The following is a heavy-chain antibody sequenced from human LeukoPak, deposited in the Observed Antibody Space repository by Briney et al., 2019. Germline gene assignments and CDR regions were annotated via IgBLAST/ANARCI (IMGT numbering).Heavy chain of an antibody. V-gene: IGHV3-23*01. Sequence: GGSLRLSCAASGFTFSNYAMNWVRQAPGKGLEWVSVISGSGYSTYYADSVKGRFTISRDNSKNTLYLQTNTLRAEDTAVYYCAKDYGDYAYYFHYWGQGTLVTVSS. CDR1: GFTFSNYA. J-gene: IGHJ4*02. CDR3: AKDYGDYAYYFHY. CDR2: ISGSGYST. D-gene: IGHD4-17*01.